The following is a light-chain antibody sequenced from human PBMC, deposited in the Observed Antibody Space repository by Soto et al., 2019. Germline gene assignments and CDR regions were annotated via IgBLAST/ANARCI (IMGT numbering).Light chain of an antibody. CDR2: EVS. CDR3: SSYTSGTTLV. V-gene: IGLV2-14*03. J-gene: IGLJ2*01. Sequence: QSALTQPASVSGSPGQSITISCTGTSSDVGAYNYVSWYQQHPGKAPKLIIYEVSDRPSGVSNRFSGSKSGNTASLTISGLQAEDEADYYCSSYTSGTTLVFGGGTKLTVL. CDR1: SSDVGAYNY.